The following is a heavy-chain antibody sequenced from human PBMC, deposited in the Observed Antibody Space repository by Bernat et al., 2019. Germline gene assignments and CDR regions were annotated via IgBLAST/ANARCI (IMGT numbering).Heavy chain of an antibody. V-gene: IGHV4-59*01. J-gene: IGHJ3*02. D-gene: IGHD2-2*01. CDR1: GGSISSYY. CDR2: IYYSGTT. Sequence: QVQLQESVPGLVKPSETLSPTCTASGGSISSYYWSWIRQPPGKGLEWIGYIYYSGTTNYNPSLKRRVTISVDTSKNQFYLKLRSGTAADTAVYYCARGTKYGAFDIWGQGTMVTVSS. CDR3: ARGTKYGAFDI.